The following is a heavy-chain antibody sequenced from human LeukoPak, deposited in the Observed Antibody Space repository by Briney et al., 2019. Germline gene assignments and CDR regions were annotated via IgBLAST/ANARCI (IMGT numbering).Heavy chain of an antibody. D-gene: IGHD3-3*01. V-gene: IGHV3-53*01. CDR2: IYSGGST. Sequence: GGSLRLSCAASGFTFSNAWMSWVRQAPGKGLEWVSVIYSGGSTYYADSVKGRFTISRDNSKNTLYLQMNSLRAEDTAVYYCARTSGFMDAFDIWGQGTMVTVSS. CDR3: ARTSGFMDAFDI. CDR1: GFTFSNAW. J-gene: IGHJ3*02.